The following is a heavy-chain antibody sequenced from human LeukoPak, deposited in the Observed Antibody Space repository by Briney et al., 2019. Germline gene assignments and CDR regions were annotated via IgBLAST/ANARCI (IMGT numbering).Heavy chain of an antibody. CDR3: ARDRDSSGLRDFDL. J-gene: IGHJ2*01. D-gene: IGHD3-22*01. V-gene: IGHV4-59*01. CDR2: IYYSGNT. Sequence: PSKTLSLTCTVSGGSINSYYWSWIRQPPGKGLEWIGYIYYSGNTNYNPSLKSRAPISIDTSKNQLSLQLSSVTAADTAVYYCARDRDSSGLRDFDLWGRGTLVTVSA. CDR1: GGSINSYY.